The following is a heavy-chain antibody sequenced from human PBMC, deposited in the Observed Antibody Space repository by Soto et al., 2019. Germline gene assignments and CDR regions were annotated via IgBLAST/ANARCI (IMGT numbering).Heavy chain of an antibody. CDR1: GGSISSGGCS. J-gene: IGHJ4*02. Sequence: QLQLQESGSELVKPSQTLSLTCAVSGGSISSGGCSWRWIRQPPGNGLEWIGYIYPSARTYYNTSLKRRATISVDRSKNQFSLKLTSATAADTAVYYCAIVQVVAARHGGQGTLVTVSS. CDR3: AIVQVVAARH. V-gene: IGHV4-30-2*01. CDR2: IYPSART. D-gene: IGHD2-15*01.